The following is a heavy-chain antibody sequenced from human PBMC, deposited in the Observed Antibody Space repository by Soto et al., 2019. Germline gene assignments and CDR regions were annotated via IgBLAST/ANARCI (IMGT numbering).Heavy chain of an antibody. D-gene: IGHD2-2*01. V-gene: IGHV3-48*03. Sequence: HPVGSLRLSCAASGFTFSSYEMNWVRQAPGKGLEWVSYISSSGSTIYYADSVKGRFTISRDNAKNSLYLQMNSLRAEDTAVYYCARDRKYCSSTSCYFSTAGHGMDVWGQGTTVTVSS. CDR2: ISSSGSTI. CDR3: ARDRKYCSSTSCYFSTAGHGMDV. CDR1: GFTFSSYE. J-gene: IGHJ6*02.